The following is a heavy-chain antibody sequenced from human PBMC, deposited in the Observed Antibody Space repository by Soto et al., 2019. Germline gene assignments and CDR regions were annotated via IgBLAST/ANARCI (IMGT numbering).Heavy chain of an antibody. CDR1: GGSVSSGSYY. CDR3: ASSISYSGYDDY. CDR2: IYYSGST. J-gene: IGHJ4*02. V-gene: IGHV4-61*01. D-gene: IGHD5-12*01. Sequence: SETLSLTCTVSGGSVSSGSYYWSWIRQPPGKGLEWIGYIYYSGSTNYNPSLKSRVTISVDTSKNQFSLKLSSVTAADTAVYYCASSISYSGYDDYWGQGTLVTVSS.